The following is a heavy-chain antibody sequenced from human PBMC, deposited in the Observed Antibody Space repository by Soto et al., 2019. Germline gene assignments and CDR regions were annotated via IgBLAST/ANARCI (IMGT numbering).Heavy chain of an antibody. Sequence: GGSLRLSCAASGFTFSSYGMHWVRQAPGKGLEWVAVISYDGSNKYYADSVKGRFTISRDNSKNTLYLQMNSLRAEDTAVYYCAKGYLDGYIDYWGQGILVTVSS. V-gene: IGHV3-30*18. CDR2: ISYDGSNK. CDR3: AKGYLDGYIDY. J-gene: IGHJ4*02. CDR1: GFTFSSYG. D-gene: IGHD1-26*01.